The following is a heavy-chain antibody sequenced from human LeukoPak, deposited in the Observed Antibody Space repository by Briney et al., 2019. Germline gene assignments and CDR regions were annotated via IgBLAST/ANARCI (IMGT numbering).Heavy chain of an antibody. J-gene: IGHJ4*02. Sequence: GGSLRLSCAASGFTFSSYSMNWVRQAPGKGPEWVSAIGGRGASPYYADSVKGRFTISRDNSKNTLYLQMNSLRAEDTAIYYCAKLFRNDFWSGYYTELYYWGQGTLVTVSS. CDR3: AKLFRNDFWSGYYTELYY. CDR1: GFTFSSYS. V-gene: IGHV3-23*01. D-gene: IGHD3-3*01. CDR2: IGGRGASP.